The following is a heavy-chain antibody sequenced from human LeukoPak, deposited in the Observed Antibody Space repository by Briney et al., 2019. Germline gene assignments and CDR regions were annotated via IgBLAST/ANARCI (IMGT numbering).Heavy chain of an antibody. J-gene: IGHJ2*01. D-gene: IGHD4-17*01. V-gene: IGHV4-4*07. CDR2: IYTTGST. CDR1: GGSISSYY. CDR3: ARLRSTYWYFDL. Sequence: SETLSLTCTVSGGSISSYYWSWIRQPAGKGLEWIGRIYTTGSTNYNPSLKSRVTMSVDTSKNQFSLTLSSVTAADTAVYYCARLRSTYWYFDLWGRGTLVTVSS.